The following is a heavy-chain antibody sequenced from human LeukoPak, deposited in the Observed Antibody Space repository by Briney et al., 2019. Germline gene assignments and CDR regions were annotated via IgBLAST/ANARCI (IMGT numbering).Heavy chain of an antibody. J-gene: IGHJ6*03. CDR1: GGSISSYY. CDR2: IYYSGST. V-gene: IGHV4-59*01. CDR3: AREAWHQSPLHIVSYYYYYMDV. Sequence: SETLSLTCTVSGGSISSYYWSWIRQPPGKGLEWIGYIYYSGSTNYNPSLKSRVTISVDTSKNQFSLKLSSVTAADTAVYYCAREAWHQSPLHIVSYYYYYMDVWGKGTTVTISS. D-gene: IGHD5-12*01.